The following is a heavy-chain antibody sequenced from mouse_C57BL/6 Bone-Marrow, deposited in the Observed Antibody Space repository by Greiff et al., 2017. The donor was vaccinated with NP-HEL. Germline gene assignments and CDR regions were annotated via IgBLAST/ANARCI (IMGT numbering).Heavy chain of an antibody. J-gene: IGHJ2*01. CDR2: INPNNGGT. CDR3: AREGLRRDVYYFDY. Sequence: EVKLMESGPELVKPGASVKISCKASGYTFTDYYMNWVKQSHGKSLEWIGDINPNNGGTSYNQKFKGKATLTVDKSSSTAYMELRSLTSEDSAVYYCAREGLRRDVYYFDYWGQGTTLTVSS. CDR1: GYTFTDYY. D-gene: IGHD2-4*01. V-gene: IGHV1-26*01.